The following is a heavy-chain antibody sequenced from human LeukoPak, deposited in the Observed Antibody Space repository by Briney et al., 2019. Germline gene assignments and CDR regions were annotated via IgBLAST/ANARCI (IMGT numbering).Heavy chain of an antibody. Sequence: PSETLSLTCTVSGGSISSRTYYWGWIRQPPEKGLEWIGSIFYSGSSYYNPSLKSRVTIFVDTSKNHFSLKLTSVTAADTAVYYCARDSGSYSFDCWGQGTLVTVSS. D-gene: IGHD1-26*01. CDR1: GGSISSRTYY. CDR3: ARDSGSYSFDC. CDR2: IFYSGSS. J-gene: IGHJ4*02. V-gene: IGHV4-39*02.